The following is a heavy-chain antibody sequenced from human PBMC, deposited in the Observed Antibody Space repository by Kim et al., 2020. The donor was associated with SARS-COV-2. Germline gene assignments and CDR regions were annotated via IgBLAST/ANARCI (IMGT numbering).Heavy chain of an antibody. CDR2: LNTNTGNP. V-gene: IGHV7-4-1*02. Sequence: ASVKVSCKASGYPFNHYHMCWVRQAPAQGLEWMGCLNTNTGNPTYALGFTGRFVFSFDTSVTTAYLQISSLKAEDTAVYYCARKGYGYWVFDPWGQGTVVTVST. CDR3: ARKGYGYWVFDP. J-gene: IGHJ5*02. D-gene: IGHD5-18*01. CDR1: GYPFNHYH.